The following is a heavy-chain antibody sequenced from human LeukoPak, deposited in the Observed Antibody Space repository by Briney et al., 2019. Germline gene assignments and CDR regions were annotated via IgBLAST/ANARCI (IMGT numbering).Heavy chain of an antibody. V-gene: IGHV4-34*01. Sequence: PSETLSLTCAVYGGSFSGYYWSWIRQPPGKGLEWIGEINHSGCTNYNPSLKSRVTISVDTSKNQFSLKLSSVTAADTAVYYCARGSRAAAAYYYYYGMDVWGQGTTVTVSS. CDR3: ARGSRAAAAYYYYYGMDV. CDR1: GGSFSGYY. D-gene: IGHD6-13*01. CDR2: INHSGCT. J-gene: IGHJ6*02.